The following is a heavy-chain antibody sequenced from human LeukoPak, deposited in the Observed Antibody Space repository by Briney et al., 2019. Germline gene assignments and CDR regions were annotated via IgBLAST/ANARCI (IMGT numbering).Heavy chain of an antibody. V-gene: IGHV3-30-3*01. D-gene: IGHD3-9*01. CDR3: ARGKDYYDILTGYDRYYGMDV. CDR2: ISYDGSNK. Sequence: GGSLRLSCAASGFTFSLYWMHWVRQAPGKGLEWVAVISYDGSNKYNADSVKGRFTISRDNSKNTLYLQMNSLRGEDTAVYYCARGKDYYDILTGYDRYYGMDVWGQGTTVTVSS. CDR1: GFTFSLYW. J-gene: IGHJ6*02.